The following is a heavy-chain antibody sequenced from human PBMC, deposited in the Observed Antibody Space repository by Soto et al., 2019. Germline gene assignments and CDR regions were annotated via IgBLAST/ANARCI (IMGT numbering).Heavy chain of an antibody. Sequence: QVQLVESGGGVVQPGRSLRLSCAASGFTFSSYGMHWVRQAPGKGLEWVAVISYDGSNKYYADSVKGRFTISRDNSKNTLYLQMNSLRAEDTAVYYCAKVTYGSGSEPRNDYWGQGTLVTVSS. D-gene: IGHD3-10*01. CDR2: ISYDGSNK. CDR1: GFTFSSYG. J-gene: IGHJ4*02. V-gene: IGHV3-30*18. CDR3: AKVTYGSGSEPRNDY.